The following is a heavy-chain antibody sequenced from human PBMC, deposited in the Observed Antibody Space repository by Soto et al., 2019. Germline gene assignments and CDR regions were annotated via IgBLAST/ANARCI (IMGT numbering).Heavy chain of an antibody. J-gene: IGHJ4*02. Sequence: LRLSCAASGFTFSSYAMNWVRQAPGKGLEWVSSISGSGDSTYYADSVKGRFTISRENSNSTLSLQMNSLRAEDTAVYYCAKGLYSSGYLVFDFWGQGILVTVSS. V-gene: IGHV3-23*01. CDR1: GFTFSSYA. CDR3: AKGLYSSGYLVFDF. D-gene: IGHD6-19*01. CDR2: ISGSGDST.